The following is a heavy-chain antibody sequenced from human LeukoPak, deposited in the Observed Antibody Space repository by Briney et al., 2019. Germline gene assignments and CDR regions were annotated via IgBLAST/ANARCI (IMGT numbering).Heavy chain of an antibody. CDR1: GYTFTSYG. CDR2: ISAYNGNT. V-gene: IGHV1-18*01. Sequence: ASVKVSCKASGYTFTSYGISWVRQAPGQGLEWMGWISAYNGNTNYAQKLQGRVTMTTDTSTSTAYMELSSLRSEDTAVYYCAAAYGDYGAPGYWGQGTLVTVSS. CDR3: AAAYGDYGAPGY. J-gene: IGHJ4*02. D-gene: IGHD4-17*01.